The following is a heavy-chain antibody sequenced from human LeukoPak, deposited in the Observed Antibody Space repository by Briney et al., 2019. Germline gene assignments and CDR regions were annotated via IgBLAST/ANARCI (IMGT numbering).Heavy chain of an antibody. J-gene: IGHJ4*02. D-gene: IGHD6-13*01. CDR3: AGQQLVESYFDY. Sequence: PGGSLRLSCAASGFTFSSYSMNWVRQAPGKGLEWVSSISSSSSYIYYADSVKGRFTISRDNAKNSLYLQMNSLRAEDTAVYYYAGQQLVESYFDYWGQGTLVTVSS. V-gene: IGHV3-21*01. CDR2: ISSSSSYI. CDR1: GFTFSSYS.